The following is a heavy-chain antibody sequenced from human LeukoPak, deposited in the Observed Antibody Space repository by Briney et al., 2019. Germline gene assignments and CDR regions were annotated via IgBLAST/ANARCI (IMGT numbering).Heavy chain of an antibody. CDR2: IYYGGSS. D-gene: IGHD2-8*01. CDR3: ARNGRGYSFDY. J-gene: IGHJ4*02. V-gene: IGHV4-59*01. Sequence: PSETLSLTCTVSGGSISTYYWSWIRQAPGKGLEWIGYIYYGGSSNPNPSLTSRVTMSLDTSKNQFSLKLSSVTAADTAVYYCARNGRGYSFDYWGQGTLVTVSS. CDR1: GGSISTYY.